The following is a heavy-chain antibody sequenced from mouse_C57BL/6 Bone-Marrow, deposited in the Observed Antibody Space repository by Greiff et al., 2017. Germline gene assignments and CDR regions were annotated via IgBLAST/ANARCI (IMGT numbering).Heavy chain of an antibody. CDR1: GYTFTSYG. J-gene: IGHJ3*01. CDR2: IYPRSGNT. V-gene: IGHV1-81*01. D-gene: IGHD1-1*01. CDR3: ARWGYGSSPWFAY. Sequence: QVQLQQSGAELARPGASVQLSCKASGYTFTSYGISWVKQRTGQGLEWIGEIYPRSGNTYYNEKFKGKATLTADKSSSTAYMELRSLTSEDSAVYFCARWGYGSSPWFAYWGQGTLVTVSA.